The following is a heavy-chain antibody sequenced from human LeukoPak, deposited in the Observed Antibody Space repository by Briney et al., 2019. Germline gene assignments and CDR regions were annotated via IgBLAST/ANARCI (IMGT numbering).Heavy chain of an antibody. D-gene: IGHD2-2*03. J-gene: IGHJ4*02. CDR1: GGSFSGYY. Sequence: SETLSLTCAVYGGSFSGYYWNWIRQPPGKGLEWIGEINHSGSTNYNPSLKSRVTISVDTSKNQFSLKLSSVTAADAAVYYCASWISGYWGQGTLVTVSS. CDR2: INHSGST. V-gene: IGHV4-34*01. CDR3: ASWISGY.